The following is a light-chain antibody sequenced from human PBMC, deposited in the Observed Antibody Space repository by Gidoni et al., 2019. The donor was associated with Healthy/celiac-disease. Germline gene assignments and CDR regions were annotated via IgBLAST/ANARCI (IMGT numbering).Light chain of an antibody. J-gene: IGKJ1*01. V-gene: IGKV1-5*03. CDR2: KAS. CDR1: QSISSW. Sequence: DIQMTQSPSTLSASVGDRVTITCRASQSISSWLAWYQQKPGHAPKLLIYKASSLESGVPSRFSGSGSGTEFTLTSSSLQPDDFATYYCQQYNSYPGTFGQGTKVEIK. CDR3: QQYNSYPGT.